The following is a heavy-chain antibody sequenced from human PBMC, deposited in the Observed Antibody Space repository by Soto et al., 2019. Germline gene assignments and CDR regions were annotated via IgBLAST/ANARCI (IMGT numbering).Heavy chain of an antibody. Sequence: QVELVQSGAEVKKPGSSMKVSCKASGGPFRNVDINWVRQAPGQGPEWVGGIIPILATATYAQKLQDRVTITADEETRTAYMELSRLRPEDTAIYYCARRGDSLTLTRDAFELWGQGTLLTVS. J-gene: IGHJ4*03. V-gene: IGHV1-69*01. D-gene: IGHD3-9*01. CDR2: IIPILATA. CDR3: ARRGDSLTLTRDAFEL. CDR1: GGPFRNVD.